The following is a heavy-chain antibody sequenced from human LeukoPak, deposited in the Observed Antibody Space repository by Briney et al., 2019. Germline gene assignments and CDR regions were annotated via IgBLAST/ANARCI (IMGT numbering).Heavy chain of an antibody. J-gene: IGHJ4*02. CDR2: IYYSGST. Sequence: SQTLSLTCTVWGRFISIYYWRWIRRPTGKGLEWIGYIYYSGSTNYNPSRKRRVPISEDTSKNQFFLELGAAAAADTAVYYCARELLGAPTLGAYWGQGTRVTVSS. V-gene: IGHV4-59*13. CDR3: ARELLGAPTLGAY. CDR1: GRFISIYY. D-gene: IGHD1-26*01.